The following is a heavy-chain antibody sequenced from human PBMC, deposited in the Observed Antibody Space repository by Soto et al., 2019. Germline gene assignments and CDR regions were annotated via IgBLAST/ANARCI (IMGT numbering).Heavy chain of an antibody. D-gene: IGHD2-2*01. V-gene: IGHV3-33*01. CDR1: GFTFSTYG. Sequence: AGGSLRLSCAASGFTFSTYGIHWVRQAPGMGLEWVAVIWHDGSKEYYADSVKGRFTISRDNSKNMVYLQMNSLRDEDSAVYYCARDLWPRSCGSLRCSNFDHWGQGTLVTVSS. CDR3: ARDLWPRSCGSLRCSNFDH. J-gene: IGHJ4*02. CDR2: IWHDGSKE.